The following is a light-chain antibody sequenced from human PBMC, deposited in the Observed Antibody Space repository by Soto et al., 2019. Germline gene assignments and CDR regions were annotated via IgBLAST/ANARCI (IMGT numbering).Light chain of an antibody. Sequence: QSVLTQPPSASGTPGQRVTISCSGSSSNIGSNTVNWYQQLPGTAPKLLIYSNNQRPSGVPDRFSCSKSGTSASLAISGLQSEHEADSYCAAWDDSLGGYVLGHGTKVTVL. CDR1: SSNIGSNT. CDR2: SNN. CDR3: AAWDDSLGGYV. V-gene: IGLV1-44*01. J-gene: IGLJ1*01.